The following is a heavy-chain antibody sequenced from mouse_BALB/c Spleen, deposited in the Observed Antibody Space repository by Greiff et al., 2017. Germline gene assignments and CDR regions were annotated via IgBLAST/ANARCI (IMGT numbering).Heavy chain of an antibody. CDR2: IYPGDGDT. Sequence: VQVVESGAELARPGASVKLSCKASGYTFTSYWMQWVKQRPGQGLEWIGAIYPGDGDTRYTQKFKGKATLTADKSSSTAYMQLSSLASEDSAVYYCARSLDYDQVDYWGQGTTLTVSS. J-gene: IGHJ2*01. CDR1: GYTFTSYW. CDR3: ARSLDYDQVDY. V-gene: IGHV1-87*01. D-gene: IGHD2-4*01.